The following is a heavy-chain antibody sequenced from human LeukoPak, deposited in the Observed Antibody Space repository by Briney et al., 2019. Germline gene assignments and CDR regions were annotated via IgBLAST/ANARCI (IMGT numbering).Heavy chain of an antibody. J-gene: IGHJ4*02. CDR1: GFTFSSDW. V-gene: IGHV3-7*01. D-gene: IGHD1-26*01. Sequence: GGSLRLSCEASGFTFSSDWMNWVRQTPEKGLEWLASIKKDGSQKIYVDSVKGRSTISRDNAKNSLYLQMNSLRVEDTGVYYCARDPPQWENPNYWGQGTLVTVSS. CDR3: ARDPPQWENPNY. CDR2: IKKDGSQK.